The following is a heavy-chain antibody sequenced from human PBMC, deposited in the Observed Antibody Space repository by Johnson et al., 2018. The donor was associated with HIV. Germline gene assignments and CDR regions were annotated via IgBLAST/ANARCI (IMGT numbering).Heavy chain of an antibody. V-gene: IGHV3-74*01. Sequence: VQLVESGGGLVQPGGSLRLSCAASGFTFSSYWMHLVRQAPGKGLVWVAGIDSDGRITNYADSVKGRFTISRDNAKNTLFLLMNSLRAEDTALYYCTREGPVDAFDIWGQGTMVTVSS. CDR2: IDSDGRIT. CDR1: GFTFSSYW. CDR3: TREGPVDAFDI. J-gene: IGHJ3*02.